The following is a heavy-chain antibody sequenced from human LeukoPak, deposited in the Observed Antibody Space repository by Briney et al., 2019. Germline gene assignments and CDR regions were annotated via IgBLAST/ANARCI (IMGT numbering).Heavy chain of an antibody. Sequence: PGGSLRLSCAASGFTFSSYAMSWVRQAPGKGLEWVSAISGGGGSTYYADSVKGRFTISRDNSKNTLYLQMNSLRAEDTAVYYCAKHGGSGYCSSTSCPFDYWGQGTLVTVSS. D-gene: IGHD2-2*01. J-gene: IGHJ4*02. V-gene: IGHV3-23*01. CDR3: AKHGGSGYCSSTSCPFDY. CDR2: ISGGGGST. CDR1: GFTFSSYA.